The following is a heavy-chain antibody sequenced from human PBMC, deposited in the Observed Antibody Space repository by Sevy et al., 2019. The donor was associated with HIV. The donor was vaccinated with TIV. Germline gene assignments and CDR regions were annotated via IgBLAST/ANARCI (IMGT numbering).Heavy chain of an antibody. D-gene: IGHD1-26*01. V-gene: IGHV1-18*01. CDR3: ARVPLYSGSYAPTIVFDY. CDR1: GYTFTSYG. Sequence: ASVKVSCKASGYTFTSYGISWVRQAPGQGLEWMGWISAYNGNTNYAQKLQGRVTMTTDTSTSTAYMELRSLRSDDTAVYYCARVPLYSGSYAPTIVFDYWGQGTLVTVSS. CDR2: ISAYNGNT. J-gene: IGHJ4*02.